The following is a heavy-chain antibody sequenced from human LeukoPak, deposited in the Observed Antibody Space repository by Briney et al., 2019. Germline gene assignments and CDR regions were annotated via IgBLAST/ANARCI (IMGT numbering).Heavy chain of an antibody. CDR2: ISGSASTT. CDR3: ARSTSAFDI. V-gene: IGHV3-23*01. Sequence: GGSLRLSCVASGFTFSNYAMTWVRQAPGKGLEWVSGISGSASTTHYADSVKGRFTISRDNSKNTLYLQMNSLRAEDTAVYYCARSTSAFDIWGQGTMVTVSS. CDR1: GFTFSNYA. D-gene: IGHD1-1*01. J-gene: IGHJ3*02.